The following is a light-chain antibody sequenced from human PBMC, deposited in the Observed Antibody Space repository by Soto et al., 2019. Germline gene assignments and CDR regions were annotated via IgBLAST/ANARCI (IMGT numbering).Light chain of an antibody. CDR1: QSISRS. V-gene: IGKV3-11*01. Sequence: EIVLTQSPATLSLSPGDRGTLSCRASQSISRSLAWYQQKPGQAPRLLIFDTSNRATGIPARFSGSGSGTDFTLTISGLEPEDFAVYYCQQRSNWPLTFGGGTKVEIK. J-gene: IGKJ4*01. CDR2: DTS. CDR3: QQRSNWPLT.